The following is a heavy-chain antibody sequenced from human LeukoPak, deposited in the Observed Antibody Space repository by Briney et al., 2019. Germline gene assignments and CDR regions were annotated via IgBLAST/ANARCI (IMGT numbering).Heavy chain of an antibody. CDR3: ARDGSFGRDV. Sequence: PGGSLRLSCAASGFIFNGYGIHWVRQAPGKGLEWVAVIWYAESSTYYTDSVKGRFTISRDNSKKTVYLQMNSLRVEDTGVYYCARDGSFGRDVWGQGTTVTVSS. J-gene: IGHJ6*02. CDR2: IWYAESST. V-gene: IGHV3-33*01. D-gene: IGHD6-19*01. CDR1: GFIFNGYG.